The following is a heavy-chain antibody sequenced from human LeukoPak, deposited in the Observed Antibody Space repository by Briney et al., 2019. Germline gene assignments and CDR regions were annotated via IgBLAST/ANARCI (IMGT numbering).Heavy chain of an antibody. J-gene: IGHJ4*02. V-gene: IGHV4-59*01. Sequence: PSETLSLTCTVSGGSISSYYWSWIRQPPGKGLEWTGYISYSRSTNYNPSLKSRVTISVDTSKNQFSLKLSSVTAADTAVYYCAKYVWGSYPTFEDYWGQGTLVTVSS. CDR3: AKYVWGSYPTFEDY. D-gene: IGHD3-16*02. CDR1: GGSISSYY. CDR2: ISYSRST.